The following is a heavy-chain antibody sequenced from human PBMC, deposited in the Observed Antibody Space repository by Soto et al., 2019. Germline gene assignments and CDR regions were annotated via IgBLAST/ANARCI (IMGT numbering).Heavy chain of an antibody. CDR1: GYTFSNHG. J-gene: IGHJ5*02. CDR3: ARVVPGAEAWFGP. V-gene: IGHV1-18*01. D-gene: IGHD2-2*01. Sequence: ASVKVSCKTSGYTFSNHGITWVRQAPGQPLEWLGWISLYSDGTNYAQKFQGRVSMTTDTSTTTAYMELRSLRSDDTTVYYGARVVPGAEAWFGPWGQGTLVTVSS. CDR2: ISLYSDGT.